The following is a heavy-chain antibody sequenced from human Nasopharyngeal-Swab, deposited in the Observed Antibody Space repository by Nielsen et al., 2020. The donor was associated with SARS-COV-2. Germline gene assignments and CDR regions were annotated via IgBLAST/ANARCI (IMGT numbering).Heavy chain of an antibody. Sequence: GGSLRLSCAASGFTFSSYAMSWVRQAPGKGLDWVSISGSGDTTYYADSVKDRFTISRDNSKNTLYLEMNSLRVEDTAVYYCAKAPYLRGLDVWGQGTTVTVSS. CDR1: GFTFSSYA. CDR3: AKAPYLRGLDV. D-gene: IGHD2-21*01. J-gene: IGHJ6*02. V-gene: IGHV3-23*01. CDR2: SGSGDTT.